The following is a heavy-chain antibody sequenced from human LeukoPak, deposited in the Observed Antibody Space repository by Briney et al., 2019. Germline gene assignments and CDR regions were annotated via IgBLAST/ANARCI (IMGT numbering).Heavy chain of an antibody. CDR1: GFTFSSYV. Sequence: GGSLRLSCAASGFTFSSYVMHWVRQAPGKGLEWVAIISYDGSNEHYADSVKGRFTISRDNAKNTLYLQMNSLRGDDTAVYYCARDSGVNAFDIWGQGTMVTVSS. V-gene: IGHV3-30*04. CDR3: ARDSGVNAFDI. J-gene: IGHJ3*02. D-gene: IGHD4-23*01. CDR2: ISYDGSNE.